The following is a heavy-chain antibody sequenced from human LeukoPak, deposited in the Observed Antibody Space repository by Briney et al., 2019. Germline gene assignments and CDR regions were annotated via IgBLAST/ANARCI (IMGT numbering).Heavy chain of an antibody. V-gene: IGHV4-34*01. J-gene: IGHJ4*02. CDR1: GGAFSGYY. CDR2: INHSGST. Sequence: PSETLSLTCAVYGGAFSGYYWTWIRQPPGKGLEWIGEINHSGSTNYNPSLKSRVTISVDTSKNQFSLKLSSVTAADTAVYYCARDADYGDYVFDYWGQGTLVIVFS. D-gene: IGHD4-17*01. CDR3: ARDADYGDYVFDY.